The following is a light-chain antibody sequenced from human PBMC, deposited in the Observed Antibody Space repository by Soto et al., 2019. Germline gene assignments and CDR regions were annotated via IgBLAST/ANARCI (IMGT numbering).Light chain of an antibody. V-gene: IGLV2-8*01. CDR2: EVS. J-gene: IGLJ2*01. CDR1: SSDVGGYDY. Sequence: QPVLTQPPSASGSPGQSVTISCTGTSSDVGGYDYVSWYQQHPGKAPKLMIYEVSKRPSGVPDRFSGSKSGNTASLTVSGLQAEDEADYYCGSYAGRNNLGVFGGGTKLTVL. CDR3: GSYAGRNNLGV.